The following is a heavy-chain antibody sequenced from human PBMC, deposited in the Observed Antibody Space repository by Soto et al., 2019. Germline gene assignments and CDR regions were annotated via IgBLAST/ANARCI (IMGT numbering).Heavy chain of an antibody. Sequence: SVKVSCKASGGTFSSYAISWVRQAPGQGLEWMGGIIPIFGTANYAQKFQGRVTITADESTSTAYMELSSLRSEDTAVYYCGHWNFPTGGYYGMDVWGQGTTVTVSS. D-gene: IGHD1-7*01. CDR3: GHWNFPTGGYYGMDV. CDR2: IIPIFGTA. J-gene: IGHJ6*02. V-gene: IGHV1-69*13. CDR1: GGTFSSYA.